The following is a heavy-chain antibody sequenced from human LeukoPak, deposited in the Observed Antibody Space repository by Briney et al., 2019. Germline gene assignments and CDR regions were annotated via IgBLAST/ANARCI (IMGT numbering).Heavy chain of an antibody. D-gene: IGHD3-3*01. CDR1: GYTFTGYY. Sequence: LGASVKVSCKASGYTFTGYYMHWVRQAPGQGLEWMGWINPNSGGTNYAQKFQGRVTMTRDTSISTAYMELSRLRSDDTAVYYCAATNYDFWSGYGFQSWPYYYYYMDVWGKGTTVTVSS. CDR2: INPNSGGT. J-gene: IGHJ6*03. CDR3: AATNYDFWSGYGFQSWPYYYYYMDV. V-gene: IGHV1-2*03.